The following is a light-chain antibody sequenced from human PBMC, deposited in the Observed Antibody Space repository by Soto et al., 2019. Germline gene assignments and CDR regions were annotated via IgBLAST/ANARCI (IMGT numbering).Light chain of an antibody. V-gene: IGKV1-9*01. CDR2: AAS. CDR3: QQFNSYPLT. J-gene: IGKJ4*01. Sequence: DIQLTQSPSFLSASVGDRVTITCRASQYISSYLAWHQQRPGKAPKLLIHAASTLQSGVPSRFSGSGSGTAVTLTISSLQPEDFATYYCQQFNSYPLTFGGGTKVEIK. CDR1: QYISSY.